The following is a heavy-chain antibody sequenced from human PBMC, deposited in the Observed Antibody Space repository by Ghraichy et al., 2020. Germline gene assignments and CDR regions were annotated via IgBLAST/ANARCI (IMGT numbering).Heavy chain of an antibody. CDR2: IYYSGST. J-gene: IGHJ5*02. CDR3: ARHPVQTVTPSWFDP. V-gene: IGHV4-39*01. Sequence: SETLSLTCTVSGGSISSSSYYWGWIRQPPGKGLEWIGSIYYSGSTYYNPSLKSRVTISVDTSKNQFSLKLSSVTAADTAVYYCARHPVQTVTPSWFDPWGQGTLVTVSS. D-gene: IGHD4-11*01. CDR1: GGSISSSSYY.